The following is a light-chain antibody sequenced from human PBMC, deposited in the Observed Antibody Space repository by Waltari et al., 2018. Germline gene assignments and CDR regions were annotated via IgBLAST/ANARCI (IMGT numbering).Light chain of an antibody. Sequence: DIQMTQSPSAMSASVGDRVTITCRASQGISNYLAWFQQKPGEVPKRLIYAASSLQSGVPSRFSVSGSGTEFTLTISSLQPEDFATYYCLQHNSFPITFGQGTRLDIK. CDR1: QGISNY. CDR2: AAS. J-gene: IGKJ5*01. V-gene: IGKV1-17*03. CDR3: LQHNSFPIT.